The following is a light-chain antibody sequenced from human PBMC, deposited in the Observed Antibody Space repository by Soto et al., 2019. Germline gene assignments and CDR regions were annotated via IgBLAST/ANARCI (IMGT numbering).Light chain of an antibody. CDR1: SSDVGGHNY. J-gene: IGLJ1*01. Sequence: QSALTQPASVSGSPGQSITISCTGTSSDVGGHNYVSWYQQHPGKAPKLMIYEVSNRPSGVSNRFSGSKSGNTASLTISGLQSDDQADYFCTSDGSTSTRYVFGTGTKLTVL. CDR3: TSDGSTSTRYV. V-gene: IGLV2-14*01. CDR2: EVS.